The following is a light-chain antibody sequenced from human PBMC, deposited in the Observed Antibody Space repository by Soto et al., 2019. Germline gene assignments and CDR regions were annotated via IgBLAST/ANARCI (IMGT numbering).Light chain of an antibody. CDR3: QQADSFPLT. Sequence: DILMTQSPSSVSASVGDRVTITCRASQGISSWLAWYQQKPVKAPKLLIYSTSSLQSGVPSRLSGNGSGRDFSLTISSLQPEDFATCYCQQADSFPLTFGQGTRLEIK. CDR1: QGISSW. CDR2: STS. V-gene: IGKV1D-12*01. J-gene: IGKJ5*01.